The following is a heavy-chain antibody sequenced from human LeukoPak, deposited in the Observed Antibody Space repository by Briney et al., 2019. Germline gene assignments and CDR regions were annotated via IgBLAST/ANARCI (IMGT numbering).Heavy chain of an antibody. CDR1: GFTFSSYA. J-gene: IGHJ5*02. V-gene: IGHV3-23*01. CDR2: ISGSGGST. Sequence: SLRLSCAASGFTFSSYAMSWVSQAPGKGLEWVSAISGSGGSTYYADSVKGRFTISRDNSKNTLYLQMNSLRAEDTAVYYCAKGTDIVVVPASTWGRGTLVTVSS. CDR3: AKGTDIVVVPAST. D-gene: IGHD2-2*01.